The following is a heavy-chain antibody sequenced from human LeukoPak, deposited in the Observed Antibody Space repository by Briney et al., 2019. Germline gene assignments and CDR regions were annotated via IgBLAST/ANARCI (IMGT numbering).Heavy chain of an antibody. CDR3: ARYRAGDFGVLTPIDY. D-gene: IGHD3-3*01. CDR2: ISSSSSYI. Sequence: KPGGSLRLSCAASGFTFSSYSMNWVRQAPGKGLEWVSSISSSSSYIYYADSVKGRFTISRDNAKNSLYLQMNSLRAEDTAVYYCARYRAGDFGVLTPIDYWGQGTLVTVSS. CDR1: GFTFSSYS. V-gene: IGHV3-21*01. J-gene: IGHJ4*02.